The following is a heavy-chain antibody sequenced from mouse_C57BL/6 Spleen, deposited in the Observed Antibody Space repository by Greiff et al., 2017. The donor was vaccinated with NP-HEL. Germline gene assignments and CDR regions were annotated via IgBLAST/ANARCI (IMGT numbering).Heavy chain of an antibody. J-gene: IGHJ2*01. CDR1: GYAFSSYW. Sequence: LQQSGASVKISCKASGYAFSSYWMNWVKQRPGKGLEWIGQIYPGDGDTNYNGKFKGKATLTADKSSSTDYMQLSSLTSEDSAVYFCARGGTTVVPLDYWGQGTTLTVSS. CDR2: IYPGDGDT. D-gene: IGHD1-1*01. V-gene: IGHV1-80*01. CDR3: ARGGTTVVPLDY.